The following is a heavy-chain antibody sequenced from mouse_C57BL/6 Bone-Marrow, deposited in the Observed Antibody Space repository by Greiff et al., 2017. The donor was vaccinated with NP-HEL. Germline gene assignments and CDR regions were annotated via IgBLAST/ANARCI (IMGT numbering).Heavy chain of an antibody. CDR1: GYTFTSYG. D-gene: IGHD1-1*01. J-gene: IGHJ3*01. V-gene: IGHV1-81*01. Sequence: VKLVESGAELARPGASVKLSCKASGYTFTSYGISWVKQRTGQGLEWIGEIYPRSGNTYYNEKFKGKATLTADKSSSTAYMELRSLTSEDSAVYFCARDYYGSSGAWFAYWGQGTLVTVSA. CDR2: IYPRSGNT. CDR3: ARDYYGSSGAWFAY.